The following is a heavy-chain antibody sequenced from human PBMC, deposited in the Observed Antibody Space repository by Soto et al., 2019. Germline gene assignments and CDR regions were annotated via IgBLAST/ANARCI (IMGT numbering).Heavy chain of an antibody. CDR2: IYYSGST. D-gene: IGHD3-22*01. CDR1: GGSISSSSYY. J-gene: IGHJ3*02. Sequence: SETLSLTCTVSGGSISSSSYYWGWIRQPPGKGLEWIGSIYYSGSTYYNPSLKSRVTISVDTSKNQFSLKLSSVTAADTAVYYCARQGYYDSSGYYGDAFDIWGQGTMVTVSS. V-gene: IGHV4-39*01. CDR3: ARQGYYDSSGYYGDAFDI.